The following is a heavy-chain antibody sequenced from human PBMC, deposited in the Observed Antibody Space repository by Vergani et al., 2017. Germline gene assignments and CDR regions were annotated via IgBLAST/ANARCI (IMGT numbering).Heavy chain of an antibody. CDR1: GFTFSSYA. CDR3: AKRPMTTVTTDDC. Sequence: EVQLLESAGGLVQPGGSLRLSCAASGFTFSSYAMSWVRQPPGKGLEWVSAISGSGGSTYYADSVKGRFTISRDNSKNTLYLQMNSLIAADTAVYYCAKRPMTTVTTDDCWGQRSLVTVSS. D-gene: IGHD4-11*01. J-gene: IGHJ4*02. CDR2: ISGSGGST. V-gene: IGHV3-23*01.